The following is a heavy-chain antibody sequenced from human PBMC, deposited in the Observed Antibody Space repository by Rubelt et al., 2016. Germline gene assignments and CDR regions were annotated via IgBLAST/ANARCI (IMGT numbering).Heavy chain of an antibody. D-gene: IGHD3-22*01. V-gene: IGHV4-34*01. CDR1: GGSFSGYY. CDR2: INHSGST. CDR3: ARQKPAYYYDRSGYYPRAFDI. Sequence: VQLQQWGAGLLKPSETLSLTCAVYGGSFSGYYWSWIRQPPGKGLEWIGEINHSGSTNYNPSLKSRVTISVDTSKNQFSLKLSSVTAADPAVYYCARQKPAYYYDRSGYYPRAFDIWGQGTMVTVSS. J-gene: IGHJ3*02.